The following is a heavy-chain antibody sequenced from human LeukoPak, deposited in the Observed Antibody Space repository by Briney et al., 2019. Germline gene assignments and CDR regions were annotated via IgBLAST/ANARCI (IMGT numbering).Heavy chain of an antibody. D-gene: IGHD5-12*01. Sequence: GESLKISCQGSGYSFTPYWIGWVRQMPGKGLEWVGIIYPGDSATRYSPSFQGQVTISADKSISTAYLQWSSLKASDAAMYYCTRGGYDWGLFFYWGQGTLVTVSS. CDR3: TRGGYDWGLFFY. CDR1: GYSFTPYW. CDR2: IYPGDSAT. J-gene: IGHJ4*02. V-gene: IGHV5-51*01.